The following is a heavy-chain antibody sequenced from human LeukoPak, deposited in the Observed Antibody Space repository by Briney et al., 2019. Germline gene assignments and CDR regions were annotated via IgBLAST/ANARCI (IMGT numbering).Heavy chain of an antibody. J-gene: IGHJ5*02. CDR1: GGSFSGYY. Sequence: SETLSLTCAVYGGSFSGYYWSWIRQPPGKGLEWIGYIYYSGSTNYNPSLKSRVTISVDTSKNQFSLKLSSVTAADTAVYYCARLITIFGVVIFDPWGQGTLVTVSS. CDR2: IYYSGST. CDR3: ARLITIFGVVIFDP. V-gene: IGHV4-59*08. D-gene: IGHD3-3*01.